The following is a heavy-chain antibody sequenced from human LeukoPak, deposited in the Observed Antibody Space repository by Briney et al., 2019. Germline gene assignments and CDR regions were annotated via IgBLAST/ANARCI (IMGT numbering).Heavy chain of an antibody. Sequence: ASVKVSCKASGYTFTSYYMHWVRQAPGQGLEWMGIINPSGGSTSYAQKFQGRVTMTRDTSTSTVYMELSSLRSEDTAVYYCARDLVGYDFWSGYYPNNWFDPWGQGTLVTVSS. CDR1: GYTFTSYY. CDR3: ARDLVGYDFWSGYYPNNWFDP. CDR2: INPSGGST. D-gene: IGHD3-3*01. J-gene: IGHJ5*02. V-gene: IGHV1-46*01.